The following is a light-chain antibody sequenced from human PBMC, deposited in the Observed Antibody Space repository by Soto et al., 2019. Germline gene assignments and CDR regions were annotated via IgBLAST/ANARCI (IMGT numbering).Light chain of an antibody. CDR2: DII. Sequence: QSALTQPASVSGSPGQSITISCTGASSDVGAYIFVSWYQQHPGKAPRLMIYDIINRPSGVSNRFSGSKSGNTASLTISGLQAEDEADYYCVSFTTSRSYVFGTGPSSPS. CDR3: VSFTTSRSYV. J-gene: IGLJ1*01. CDR1: SSDVGAYIF. V-gene: IGLV2-14*03.